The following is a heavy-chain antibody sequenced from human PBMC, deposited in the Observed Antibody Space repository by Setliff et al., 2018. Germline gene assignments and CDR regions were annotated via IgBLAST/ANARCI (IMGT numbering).Heavy chain of an antibody. CDR2: VSPIVDGKP. D-gene: IGHD1-26*01. CDR3: ARAGDAASGRKGVFEY. V-gene: IGHV1-8*01. CDR1: GYSFTSYD. Sequence: ASVKVSCKASGYSFTSYDINWVRLAAGQGLEWMGWVSPIVDGKPGYAQKFQGRVTITWVTSISTAYMELSSLRSEDTAVYYCARAGDAASGRKGVFEYWGQGTAVTVS. J-gene: IGHJ4*02.